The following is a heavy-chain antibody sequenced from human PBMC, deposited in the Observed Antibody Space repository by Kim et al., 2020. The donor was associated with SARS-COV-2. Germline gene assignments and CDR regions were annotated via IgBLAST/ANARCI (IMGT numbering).Heavy chain of an antibody. CDR1: GGTFSSYA. Sequence: SVKVSCKASGGTFSSYAISWVRQAPGQGLEWMGGIIPIFGTANYAQKFQGRVTITADESTSTAYMELSSLRSEDTAVYYCASGYCSSTSCYRVPLNFYYYYYGMDVWGQGTTVTVSS. V-gene: IGHV1-69*13. J-gene: IGHJ6*02. CDR2: IIPIFGTA. CDR3: ASGYCSSTSCYRVPLNFYYYYYGMDV. D-gene: IGHD2-2*01.